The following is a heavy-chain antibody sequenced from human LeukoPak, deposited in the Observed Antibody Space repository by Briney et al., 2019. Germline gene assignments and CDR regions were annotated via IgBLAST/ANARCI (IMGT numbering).Heavy chain of an antibody. D-gene: IGHD3-22*01. CDR2: FIPIFHTA. Sequence: SVKVSCKTSGGTFSNYAISWVRQAPGQGLEWMGRFIPIFHTANYAQKFQGRVTITTDESTNTAYMELSSLRPEDTAVYYCARDIPGSSGYFNDAFDIWGQGTMVTVSS. CDR1: GGTFSNYA. J-gene: IGHJ3*02. V-gene: IGHV1-69*05. CDR3: ARDIPGSSGYFNDAFDI.